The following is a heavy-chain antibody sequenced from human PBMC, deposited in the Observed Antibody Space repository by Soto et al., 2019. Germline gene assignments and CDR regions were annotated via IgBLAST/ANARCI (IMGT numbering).Heavy chain of an antibody. CDR1: GFTFRTSG. J-gene: IGHJ3*01. V-gene: IGHV3-23*01. CDR3: AKDSSPVVVVASAFDF. CDR2: ISGRGSAT. D-gene: IGHD2-15*01. Sequence: EVQLLESGGGLVQPRESLSISCAASGFTFRTSGMTWVRQAPGNGLEWVSGISGRGSATYYADSVKGRFTISRDDSKNTLYLQMNSLRVEDTALYYCAKDSSPVVVVASAFDFWGQGTMVTVSS.